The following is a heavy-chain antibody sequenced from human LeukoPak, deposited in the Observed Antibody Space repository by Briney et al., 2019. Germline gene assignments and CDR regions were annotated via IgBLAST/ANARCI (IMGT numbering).Heavy chain of an antibody. V-gene: IGHV4-59*01. Sequence: SSETLSLTCTVSGGSIASYYWSWIRQPPGKGLEWIGYISYSGSTNYHPSLKSRVTISIDTSKNQFSLKLSSVTAADTAIYYCAGHEYYDSSVDCWGQGTLVTVSS. J-gene: IGHJ4*02. CDR3: AGHEYYDSSVDC. CDR1: GGSIASYY. D-gene: IGHD3-22*01. CDR2: ISYSGST.